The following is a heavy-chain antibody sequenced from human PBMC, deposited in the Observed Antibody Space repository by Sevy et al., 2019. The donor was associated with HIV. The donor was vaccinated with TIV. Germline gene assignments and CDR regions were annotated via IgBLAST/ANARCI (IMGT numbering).Heavy chain of an antibody. CDR3: ARESIAVAGIGYYFHY. D-gene: IGHD6-19*01. CDR1: GFTFSSSA. CDR2: ISYDTSYK. Sequence: GGSLRLSCGASGFTFSSSAMHWVRQAPGKGLEWVSVISYDTSYKQYEDSVKGRFTISRDNSKNTLYLQMNNLRAEDTAVYYCARESIAVAGIGYYFHYWGQGTLVTVSS. V-gene: IGHV3-30*03. J-gene: IGHJ4*02.